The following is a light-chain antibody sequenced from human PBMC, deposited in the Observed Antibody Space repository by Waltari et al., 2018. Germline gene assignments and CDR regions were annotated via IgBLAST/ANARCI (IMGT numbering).Light chain of an antibody. CDR2: GPT. CDR3: QQYFDWPLYT. CDR1: QSVSSN. Sequence: EVVMTQSPATLSVSPGQRATLSCRASQSVSSNLAWYHQRPGQAPRLVIYGPTTWATGIPARFTGRGSGTEFTLTISSLQSDDSGIYFCQQYFDWPLYTFGQGTKLEIK. J-gene: IGKJ2*01. V-gene: IGKV3D-15*01.